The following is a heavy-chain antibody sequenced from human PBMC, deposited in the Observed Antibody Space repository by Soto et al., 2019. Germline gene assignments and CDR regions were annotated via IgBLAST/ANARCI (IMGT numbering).Heavy chain of an antibody. CDR3: ARVYYDSSGYPNWFDF. V-gene: IGHV1-18*04. J-gene: IGHJ5*01. Sequence: ASVKVSCKASGYTFTSYGISWVRQAPGQGLEWMGWISAYNGNTNYAQKLQGRVTMTTDTSTSTAYMELRSLRSDDTAVYYCARVYYDSSGYPNWFDFCGQGPLVTVSS. D-gene: IGHD3-22*01. CDR1: GYTFTSYG. CDR2: ISAYNGNT.